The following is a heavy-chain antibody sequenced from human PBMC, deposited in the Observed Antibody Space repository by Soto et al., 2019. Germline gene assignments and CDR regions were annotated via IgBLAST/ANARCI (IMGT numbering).Heavy chain of an antibody. CDR1: GFTFSSYG. D-gene: IGHD1-26*01. V-gene: IGHV3-33*01. CDR2: IWYDGSNK. J-gene: IGHJ5*02. CDR3: ARDGNPSVGATTLAWFDP. Sequence: HPGGSLRLYCEASGFTFSSYGMHWVRQAPGKGLEWVAVIWYDGSNKYYADSVEGRFTISRDNSKNTLYLQMNSLRAEDTAVYYCARDGNPSVGATTLAWFDPWGQGTLVTVSS.